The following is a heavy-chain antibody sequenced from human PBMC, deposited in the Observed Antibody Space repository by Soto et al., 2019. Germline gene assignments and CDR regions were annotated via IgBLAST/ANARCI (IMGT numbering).Heavy chain of an antibody. D-gene: IGHD6-6*01. CDR1: GFTFSSYA. CDR3: AREAYSSSRYGMDV. Sequence: QVQLVESGGGVVQPGRSLRLSCAASGFTFSSYAMHWVRQAPGKGLEWVAVISYDGSNKYYADSVKGRFTISRDNSKNTLYLQMNSLRAEDTAVYYCAREAYSSSRYGMDVWGQGTTVTVSS. J-gene: IGHJ6*02. CDR2: ISYDGSNK. V-gene: IGHV3-30-3*01.